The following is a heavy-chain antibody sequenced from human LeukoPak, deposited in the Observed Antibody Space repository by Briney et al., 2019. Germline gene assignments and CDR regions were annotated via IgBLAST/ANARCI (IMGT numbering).Heavy chain of an antibody. CDR3: ARKRQGSIAAAGHYYYMDV. CDR1: GYTLTELS. CDR2: FDPEDGET. J-gene: IGHJ6*03. D-gene: IGHD6-13*01. Sequence: ASVKVSCKVSGYTLTELSMHWVRQAPGKGLEWMGGFDPEDGETIYAQKFQGRVTMTEDTSTDTAYMELSSLRSEDTAVYYCARKRQGSIAAAGHYYYMDVWGKGTTVTVSS. V-gene: IGHV1-24*01.